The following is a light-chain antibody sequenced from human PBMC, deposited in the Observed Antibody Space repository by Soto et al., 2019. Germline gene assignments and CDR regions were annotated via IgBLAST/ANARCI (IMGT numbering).Light chain of an antibody. CDR3: QQYSNWPPGT. J-gene: IGKJ1*01. V-gene: IGKV3-15*01. CDR1: QSVRSN. Sequence: EIVMTQSPATLSVSPGERATLSCRASQSVRSNLAWYQQKRGQAPRLLIYGASTRATGIPARFSGSGSGTEFTLTISSLQSEDFAVYYCQQYSNWPPGTFGQGTKVEIK. CDR2: GAS.